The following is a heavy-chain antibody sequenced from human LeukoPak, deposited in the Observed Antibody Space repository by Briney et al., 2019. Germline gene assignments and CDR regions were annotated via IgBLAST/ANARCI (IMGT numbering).Heavy chain of an antibody. CDR3: ANYDSSTSVGDY. J-gene: IGHJ4*02. V-gene: IGHV1-8*01. Sequence: GASVKVSCKASGYTFTSYDINWVRQATGQGLEWMGWMNPNTGNTGYAQKFQGRLTITADESTSTAYMELSSLRSEDTAVYYCANYDSSTSVGDYWGQGTLVTVSS. CDR2: MNPNTGNT. CDR1: GYTFTSYD. D-gene: IGHD3-22*01.